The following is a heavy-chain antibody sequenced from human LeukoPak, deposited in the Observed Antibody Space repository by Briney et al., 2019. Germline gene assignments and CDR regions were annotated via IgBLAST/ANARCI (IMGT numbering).Heavy chain of an antibody. Sequence: SVKVSCKASGGTFSNYAINWVRQAPGQGLEWMGGIIPIFGKANYAQKFQGRVTITADESTRTAYMELSSLRSEDTAVYYCARGLDYDFWSGYLGYDQPAGYWGQGTLVTDSS. CDR1: GGTFSNYA. CDR2: IIPIFGKA. D-gene: IGHD3-3*01. CDR3: ARGLDYDFWSGYLGYDQPAGY. V-gene: IGHV1-69*13. J-gene: IGHJ4*02.